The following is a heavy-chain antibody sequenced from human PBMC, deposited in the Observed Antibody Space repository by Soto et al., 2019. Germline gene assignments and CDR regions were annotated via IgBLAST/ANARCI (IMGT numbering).Heavy chain of an antibody. D-gene: IGHD6-13*01. CDR2: INAGNGNT. CDR1: GDTFTSYA. Sequence: ASVKVSCKACGDTFTSYAMHWVRQAPGQRLEWMGWINAGNGNTKYSQKFQGRVTITRDTSASTAYMELSSLRSEDTAVYYCASTAAGHYYSYGMHVWGQGTTVTVSS. V-gene: IGHV1-3*01. J-gene: IGHJ6*02. CDR3: ASTAAGHYYSYGMHV.